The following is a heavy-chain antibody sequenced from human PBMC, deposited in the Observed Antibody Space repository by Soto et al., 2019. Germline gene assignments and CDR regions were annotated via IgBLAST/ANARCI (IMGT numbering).Heavy chain of an antibody. D-gene: IGHD5-12*01. J-gene: IGHJ4*02. CDR1: GGSISSGGYY. Sequence: QVQLQESGPGLVKPSQTLSLTCTVSGGSISSGGYYWSWIRQHPGKGLEWIGYIYYSGSSFYNPSLKSRLTISVDTSKNQFSLKLSSVTAADTAVYYCVRVEMATIGGGYYFDYWGQGTLVTVSS. CDR2: IYYSGSS. V-gene: IGHV4-31*03. CDR3: VRVEMATIGGGYYFDY.